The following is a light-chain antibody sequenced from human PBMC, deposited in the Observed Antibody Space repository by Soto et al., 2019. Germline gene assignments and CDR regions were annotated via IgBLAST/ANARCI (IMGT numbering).Light chain of an antibody. Sequence: QSALTQPASVSVSLGQSITISCTGTSSDVGGYNYVSWYQQHPGQAPKLLIHEVTNRPSGISDRFSGSKSANTASLTISGLRAEDEAHYYCSSYTTFWTPHVAFGGGTKLTVL. CDR1: SSDVGGYNY. V-gene: IGLV2-14*01. J-gene: IGLJ2*01. CDR2: EVT. CDR3: SSYTTFWTPHVA.